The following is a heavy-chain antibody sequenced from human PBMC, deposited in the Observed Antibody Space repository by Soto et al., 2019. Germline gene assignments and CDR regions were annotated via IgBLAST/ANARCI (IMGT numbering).Heavy chain of an antibody. V-gene: IGHV2-5*02. Sequence: QITLKESGPTLVKPTQTLTLTCTFSGFSLSTDGVGVGWIRQPPGKALEWLALIYWDDDQRYSPSLKTRLTITKDTSKNRVVLTMTNMDPVDTDTYYCAHAYGVTSWPNDAFDVWGQGTVVTVSS. CDR2: IYWDDDQ. D-gene: IGHD2-2*01. CDR1: GFSLSTDGVG. J-gene: IGHJ3*01. CDR3: AHAYGVTSWPNDAFDV.